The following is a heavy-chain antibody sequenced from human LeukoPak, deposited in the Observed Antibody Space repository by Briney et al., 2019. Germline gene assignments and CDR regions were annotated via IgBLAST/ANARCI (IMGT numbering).Heavy chain of an antibody. CDR2: IYYSGST. CDR3: ARQGEWHYDSSGYHRLDAFDI. J-gene: IGHJ3*02. V-gene: IGHV4-39*01. CDR1: GGSISSRSYY. D-gene: IGHD3-22*01. Sequence: SETLSLTCTVSGGSISSRSYYWGWIRQPPGKGLEWIGTIYYSGSTYYHPSLKSRVTISVDTSKNQFSLKLSSVTPADTAVYYCARQGEWHYDSSGYHRLDAFDIWGQGTMVTVSS.